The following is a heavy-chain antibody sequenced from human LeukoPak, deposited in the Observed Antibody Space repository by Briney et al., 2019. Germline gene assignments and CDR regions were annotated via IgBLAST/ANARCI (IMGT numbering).Heavy chain of an antibody. CDR3: ARGDAFSGDH. Sequence: GGSLRLFWAASGFPFRNFLKGWVRQAPGRGPEWVANIHPEGNEKYHVESVKGRFTISRDNAKSSLFLQMNGLRAEDTAVYYCARGDAFSGDHWGQGTLVTVSS. CDR1: GFPFRNFL. CDR2: IHPEGNEK. V-gene: IGHV3-7*04. J-gene: IGHJ4*02.